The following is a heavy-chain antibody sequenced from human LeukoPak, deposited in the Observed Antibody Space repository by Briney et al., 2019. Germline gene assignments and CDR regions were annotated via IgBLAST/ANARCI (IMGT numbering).Heavy chain of an antibody. V-gene: IGHV3-23*01. CDR3: ANTVYYFDY. J-gene: IGHJ4*02. CDR2: ISGSGGST. CDR1: GFTFSSYI. D-gene: IGHD4-17*01. Sequence: GGSLRFSCAVSGFTFSSYIMNWVRQAPGKGLEWVSAISGSGGSTYYADSVKGRFTISRDNSKNTLYLQMNSLRAEDTAVYYCANTVYYFDYRGQGTRVTVSS.